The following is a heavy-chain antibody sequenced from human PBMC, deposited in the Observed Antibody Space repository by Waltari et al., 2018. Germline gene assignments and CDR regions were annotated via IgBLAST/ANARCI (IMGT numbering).Heavy chain of an antibody. Sequence: QLQLQESGPGLVKPSETLSLTCTVSGGSLSSRSYYWGWIRQPPGKGLEWIGSIYYSGSTYYNPSLKSRVTISVDTSKNQFSLKLSSVTAADTAVYYCASKIAVAGTDAFDIWGQGTMVTVSS. V-gene: IGHV4-39*01. D-gene: IGHD6-19*01. CDR3: ASKIAVAGTDAFDI. J-gene: IGHJ3*02. CDR2: IYYSGST. CDR1: GGSLSSRSYY.